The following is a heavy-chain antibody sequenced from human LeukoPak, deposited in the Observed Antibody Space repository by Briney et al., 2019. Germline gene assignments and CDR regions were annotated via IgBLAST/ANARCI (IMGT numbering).Heavy chain of an antibody. D-gene: IGHD2-2*01. CDR2: IYYSGST. J-gene: IGHJ6*02. CDR1: SVSISSYS. CDR3: ARDRIVVVPAALGLYYYYYGMDV. V-gene: IGHV4-59*12. Sequence: SETLSLTCSVSSVSISSYSWSWIRQPPGKGLEWIGYIYYSGSTNYNPSLKSRVTISVDTSKNQFSLKLSSVTAADTAVYYCARDRIVVVPAALGLYYYYYGMDVWGQGTTVTVSS.